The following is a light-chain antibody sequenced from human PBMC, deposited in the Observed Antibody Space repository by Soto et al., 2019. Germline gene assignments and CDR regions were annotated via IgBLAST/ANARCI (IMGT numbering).Light chain of an antibody. Sequence: DIQMTQSPSSLSASVGDTVTITCRASQSISSYLNWYQQKPGKAPNLLIYDASSLQRGVPSRFSGSGSGTDFTLTIRSLQPEDFATYYCQHSYNSPRWTFGQGTKVEIK. V-gene: IGKV1-39*01. J-gene: IGKJ1*01. CDR3: QHSYNSPRWT. CDR1: QSISSY. CDR2: DAS.